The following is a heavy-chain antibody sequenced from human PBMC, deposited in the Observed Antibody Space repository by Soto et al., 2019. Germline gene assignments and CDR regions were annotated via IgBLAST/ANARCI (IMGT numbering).Heavy chain of an antibody. CDR1: GFTFDDYT. J-gene: IGHJ6*02. Sequence: GGSLRLSCAASGFTFDDYTMHWVRQAPGKGLEWVSLISWDGGSTYYADSVKGRFTISRDNSKNSLYLQMNSLRTEDTALYYCAKDPAGTGPPYGMDVWGQGTTVTVSS. CDR2: ISWDGGST. CDR3: AKDPAGTGPPYGMDV. V-gene: IGHV3-43*01. D-gene: IGHD6-13*01.